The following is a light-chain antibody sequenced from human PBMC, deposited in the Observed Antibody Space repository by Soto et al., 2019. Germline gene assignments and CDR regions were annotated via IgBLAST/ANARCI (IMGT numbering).Light chain of an antibody. V-gene: IGLV2-14*01. CDR2: EVS. CDR1: SGDVGGYKF. J-gene: IGLJ1*01. CDR3: GSYTGIIYV. Sequence: QSALTQPASVSGSPGQSITIYCTGTSGDVGGYKFVSWYQQHPGKAPKLMIYEVSNRPSGVSSRFSGSKSGNTASLTISGLQAEDEADYFCGSYTGIIYVFGYGTKVTVL.